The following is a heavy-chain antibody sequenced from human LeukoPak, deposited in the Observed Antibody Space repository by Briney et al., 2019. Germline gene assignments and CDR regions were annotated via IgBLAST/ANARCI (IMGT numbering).Heavy chain of an antibody. CDR1: GYSFTSYW. Sequence: GESLKISCKGSGYSFTSYWIGWVRQMPGNGLEWMGIIYPGDSDTRYSPSFQGQVTISADKSISTACLQWSSLKASDTAMYYCASSVDTATIDYWGQGTLVTVSS. D-gene: IGHD5-18*01. V-gene: IGHV5-51*01. CDR2: IYPGDSDT. CDR3: ASSVDTATIDY. J-gene: IGHJ4*02.